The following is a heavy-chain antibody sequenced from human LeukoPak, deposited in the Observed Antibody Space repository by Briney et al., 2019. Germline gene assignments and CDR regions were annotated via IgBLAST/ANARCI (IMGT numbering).Heavy chain of an antibody. J-gene: IGHJ4*02. CDR3: TRDNGAAAGIDY. CDR2: IRSKAYGGTT. Sequence: GGPRRLPFTPSGLTFGVYAMSGFRRAPGKGRDGVGFIRSKAYGGTTEYAASVKGRFTISRDDSKSIAYLQMNSLKTEDTAVYYCTRDNGAAAGIDYWGQGTLVTVSS. D-gene: IGHD6-13*01. V-gene: IGHV3-49*03. CDR1: GLTFGVYA.